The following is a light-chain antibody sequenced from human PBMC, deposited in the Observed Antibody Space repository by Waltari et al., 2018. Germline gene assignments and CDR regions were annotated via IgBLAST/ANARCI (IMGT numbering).Light chain of an antibody. CDR2: GKD. Sequence: SSELTQGPPVSVALGQTVKLTCQGDSLRTSYASWYQLKPGQAPVLVLFGKDKRPSGIPDRFSGDSSGTTSSLTITGAQAEDEADYYCHSRNGRDNQVVFGGGTKLTVL. CDR1: SLRTSY. CDR3: HSRNGRDNQVV. V-gene: IGLV3-19*01. J-gene: IGLJ3*02.